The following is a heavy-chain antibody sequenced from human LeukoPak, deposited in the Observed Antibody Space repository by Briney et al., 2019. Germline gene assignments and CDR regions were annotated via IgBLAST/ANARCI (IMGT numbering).Heavy chain of an antibody. CDR3: AKLSGGGYSYGYTATFDY. Sequence: GGSLRLSCAASGFTFSSYGMSWVRQTPGKGLDWVLSISGSGGSTYYADSVKGRFTISRDNSKNTLYLQMNSLRAEDTAVYYCAKLSGGGYSYGYTATFDYWGQGTLVTVSS. CDR2: ISGSGGST. V-gene: IGHV3-23*01. D-gene: IGHD5-18*01. J-gene: IGHJ4*02. CDR1: GFTFSSYG.